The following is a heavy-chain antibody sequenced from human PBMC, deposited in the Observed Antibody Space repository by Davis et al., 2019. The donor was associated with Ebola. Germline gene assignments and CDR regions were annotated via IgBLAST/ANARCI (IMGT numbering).Heavy chain of an antibody. V-gene: IGHV3-48*03. Sequence: GGSLRLSCAASGFTFSSYEMNWVRQAPGKGLEWVSYISSSGSTIYYADSVKGRFTISRDNAKKSLYLQMDSLRAEDTALYYCAKTDTAVAGYDYYGMDVWGQGTTVIVSS. CDR3: AKTDTAVAGYDYYGMDV. D-gene: IGHD6-19*01. CDR2: ISSSGSTI. J-gene: IGHJ6*02. CDR1: GFTFSSYE.